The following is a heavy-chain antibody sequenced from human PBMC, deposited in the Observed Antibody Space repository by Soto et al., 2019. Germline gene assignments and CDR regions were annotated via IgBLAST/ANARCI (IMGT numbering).Heavy chain of an antibody. V-gene: IGHV4-59*01. CDR3: ARGDSHYGMDV. D-gene: IGHD2-21*01. CDR1: GGSISSYY. Sequence: SETLSLTCTVSGGSISSYYWSWIRQPPGKGLEWIGYIYYSGSTNYNPSLKSRVTISVDTSKNQFSLKLSSVTAADTAVYYCARGDSHYGMDVWGQGTTVTVSS. J-gene: IGHJ6*02. CDR2: IYYSGST.